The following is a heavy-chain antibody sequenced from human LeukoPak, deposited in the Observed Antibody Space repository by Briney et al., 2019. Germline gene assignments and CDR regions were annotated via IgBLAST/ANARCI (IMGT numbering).Heavy chain of an antibody. CDR2: ISYDGSNK. CDR1: GFTFSSCA. Sequence: GGSLRLSCAASGFTFSSCAMHWVRQAPGKGLEWVAVISYDGSNKYYADSVKGRFTISRDNSKNTLYLQMNSLRAEDTAVYYCARGWAYSGYDLYFDYWGQGTLVTVSS. J-gene: IGHJ4*02. CDR3: ARGWAYSGYDLYFDY. D-gene: IGHD5-12*01. V-gene: IGHV3-30*04.